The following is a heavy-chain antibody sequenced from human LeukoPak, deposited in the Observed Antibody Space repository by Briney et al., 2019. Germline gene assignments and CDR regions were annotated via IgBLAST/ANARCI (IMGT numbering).Heavy chain of an antibody. CDR2: IKQGGSEK. CDR3: ARIYCSSISCHFDY. CDR1: GFTFSSYW. Sequence: GGSLRLSCAASGFTFSSYWMSWVRQAPGRGLDWVANIKQGGSEKYYVDSVKGRSTISRDDAKSSLYLQMNSLRAEDTAVYYCARIYCSSISCHFDYWGQGTLVTVSS. V-gene: IGHV3-7*01. D-gene: IGHD2-2*01. J-gene: IGHJ4*02.